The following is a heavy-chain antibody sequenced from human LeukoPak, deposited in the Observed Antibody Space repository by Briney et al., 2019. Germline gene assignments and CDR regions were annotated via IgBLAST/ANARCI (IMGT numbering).Heavy chain of an antibody. V-gene: IGHV1-46*01. J-gene: IGHJ4*02. CDR3: AREGSGSLPHLDH. CDR1: GYTFTSHY. D-gene: IGHD3-10*01. Sequence: ASVKVSCKASGYTFTSHYMQWVRLAPGKGLAWMGIINPSGGGTRYAQKFQGRVTMTRDTSTSTVYMELSSLRSEDTAVYYCAREGSGSLPHLDHWGQGTLVTVSS. CDR2: INPSGGGT.